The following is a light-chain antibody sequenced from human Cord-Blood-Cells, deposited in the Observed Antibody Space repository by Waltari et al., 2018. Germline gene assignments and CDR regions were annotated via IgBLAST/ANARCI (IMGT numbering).Light chain of an antibody. CDR3: QAWDSSTVV. V-gene: IGLV3-1*01. CDR1: KLGDKY. J-gene: IGLJ2*01. Sequence: SYELTQPPSVSVSPGQTASITCPGAKLGDKYACWYQQKPGQSPVLVIYQDSKRPSGIPARFSGSNSGNTATLTISGTQAMDEADYYCQAWDSSTVVFGGGTKLTVL. CDR2: QDS.